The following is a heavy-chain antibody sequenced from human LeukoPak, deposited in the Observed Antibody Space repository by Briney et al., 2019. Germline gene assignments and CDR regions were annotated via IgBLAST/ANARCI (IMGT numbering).Heavy chain of an antibody. CDR2: ISYDGSNK. D-gene: IGHD4-17*01. J-gene: IGHJ5*02. CDR1: GFTFSSYA. Sequence: GGSLRLSCAASGFTFSSYAMHWVRQAPGKGLEWVAVISYDGSNKYYADSVKGRFTISRDNSKNTLYLQMNSLRAEDTAVYYCARDHIPPLNDYGDYRNWFDPWGQGTLVTVSS. CDR3: ARDHIPPLNDYGDYRNWFDP. V-gene: IGHV3-30-3*01.